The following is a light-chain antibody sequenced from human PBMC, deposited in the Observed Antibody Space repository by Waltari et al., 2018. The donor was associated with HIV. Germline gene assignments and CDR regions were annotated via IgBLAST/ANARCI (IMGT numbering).Light chain of an antibody. CDR1: TSNVGSNP. V-gene: IGLV1-44*01. CDR2: SNN. CDR3: AARDDSLNVWV. J-gene: IGLJ3*02. Sequence: QSFLTQPPSASGTPGRRVVISCSGNTSNVGSNPVNWYRQVPGTAPKLLMFSNNQRPSGVTDRFSGSKSGTSASLAIKGLKSEDEADYYCAARDDSLNVWVFGGGTKLTVL.